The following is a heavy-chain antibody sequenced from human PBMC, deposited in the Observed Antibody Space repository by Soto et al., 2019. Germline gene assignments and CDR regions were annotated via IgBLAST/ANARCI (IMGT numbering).Heavy chain of an antibody. Sequence: QVQLQQWGAGLLKPSETLSLTCAVNGGSFSGYSWTWIRQAPGKGLDWIGEINYTGTTNYSPSLKSRVTLSVDTSKNQFSLELGSVSAADTAVYYCAREGGSGWYYYDYWGHGTLVTVSS. CDR2: INYTGTT. CDR3: AREGGSGWYYYDY. J-gene: IGHJ4*01. D-gene: IGHD6-19*01. CDR1: GGSFSGYS. V-gene: IGHV4-34*02.